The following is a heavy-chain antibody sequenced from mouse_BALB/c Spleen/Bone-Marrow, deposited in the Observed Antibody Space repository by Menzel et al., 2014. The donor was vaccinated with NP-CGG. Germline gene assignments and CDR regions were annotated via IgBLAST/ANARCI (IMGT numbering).Heavy chain of an antibody. CDR1: GFSFSNYG. D-gene: IGHD2-4*01. CDR3: ARHAYYDQTEVSFVY. J-gene: IGHJ3*01. V-gene: IGHV5-9-2*01. CDR2: ISGDGRHT. Sequence: EVQVVESGGGLVKSGGSLKLSCAASGFSFSNYGMSWVRQTPEKRLEWVATISGDGRHTFYSDNVKGRFTISRDNAKNNLYLQLSSLRSEDTALYYCARHAYYDQTEVSFVYWGQGTLVTVSA.